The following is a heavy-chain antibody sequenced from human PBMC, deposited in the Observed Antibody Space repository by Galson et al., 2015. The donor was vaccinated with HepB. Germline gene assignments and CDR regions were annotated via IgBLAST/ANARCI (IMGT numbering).Heavy chain of an antibody. CDR1: GYTFTSYA. V-gene: IGHV1-3*01. CDR2: INAGNGNT. Sequence: SVKASCKASGYTFTSYAMHWVRQAPGQRLEWMGWINAGNGNTKYSQKFQGRVTITRDTSASTAYMELSSLRSEDTAVYYCAKGGEYYYDSSGYYPDDQYYFDYWGQGTLVTVSS. CDR3: AKGGEYYYDSSGYYPDDQYYFDY. J-gene: IGHJ4*02. D-gene: IGHD3-22*01.